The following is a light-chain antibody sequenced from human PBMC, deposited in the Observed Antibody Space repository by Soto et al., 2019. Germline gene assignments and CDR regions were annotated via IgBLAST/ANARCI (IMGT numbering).Light chain of an antibody. J-gene: IGLJ2*01. CDR1: SSDVGAYNY. Sequence: HSALTQPASVSGSPGQSITISCTGTSSDVGAYNYVSWYQQHPGKAPKLMISEVSNRPSGVSNRFSGSKSGNTASLTISGLQAEDEADYYCSSYTSSSTLVFGGGTKLTVL. CDR3: SSYTSSSTLV. V-gene: IGLV2-14*01. CDR2: EVS.